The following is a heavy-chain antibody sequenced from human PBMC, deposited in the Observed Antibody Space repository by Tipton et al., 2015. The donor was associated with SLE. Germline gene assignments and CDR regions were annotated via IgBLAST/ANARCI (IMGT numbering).Heavy chain of an antibody. CDR3: AKEGADIVVVPVFYFDY. Sequence: GSLRLSCAASGFTFSSYATSWVRQAPGKGLEWVSAISGSGGSTYYADSVKGRFTISRNNSKNTLYLQMNSLRAEDTAVYYCAKEGADIVVVPVFYFDYWGQGALVTVSS. J-gene: IGHJ4*02. CDR1: GFTFSSYA. D-gene: IGHD2-2*01. CDR2: ISGSGGST. V-gene: IGHV3-23*01.